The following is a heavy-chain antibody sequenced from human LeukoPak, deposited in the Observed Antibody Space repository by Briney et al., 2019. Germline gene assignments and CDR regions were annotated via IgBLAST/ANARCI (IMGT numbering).Heavy chain of an antibody. Sequence: GGSLRLSCTGSGFTFRSYGMHWVRQAPGKGLEWVAYTRDDGSKTWYVDSVKGRFTISRDNSKNTLYLHMNSLRGEDTAMYYCADGDCRGGRCSSGAHWGQGTLVTVSS. V-gene: IGHV3-30*02. CDR1: GFTFRSYG. CDR2: TRDDGSKT. CDR3: ADGDCRGGRCSSGAH. J-gene: IGHJ4*02. D-gene: IGHD2-15*01.